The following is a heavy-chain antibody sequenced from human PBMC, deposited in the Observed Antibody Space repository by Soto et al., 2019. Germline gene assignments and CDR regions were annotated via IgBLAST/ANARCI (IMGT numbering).Heavy chain of an antibody. CDR3: AHMKRLWFGELSLDY. D-gene: IGHD3-10*01. J-gene: IGHJ4*02. CDR2: IYWDDDK. Sequence: QITLKESGPTLVKPTQTLTLTCTFSGFSLSTSGVGVGWIRQPPGKALEWLALIYWDDDKRYSPSLKSRLTIPQDTSKHQVVLTMTNMDPVDTATYYCAHMKRLWFGELSLDYWGQGTLVTVSS. CDR1: GFSLSTSGVG. V-gene: IGHV2-5*02.